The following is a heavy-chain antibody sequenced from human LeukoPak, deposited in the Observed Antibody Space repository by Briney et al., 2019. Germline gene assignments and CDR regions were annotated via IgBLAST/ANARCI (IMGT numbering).Heavy chain of an antibody. CDR2: IYYSGST. CDR3: ARVYGGNSEYFDL. V-gene: IGHV4-39*07. D-gene: IGHD4-23*01. Sequence: SETLSLTCTVSGGSISSSSYYWGWIRQPPGKGLEWIGSIYYSGSTYYNPSLKSRVTISVDASKNQFSLKLSSVTAADTAVYYCARVYGGNSEYFDLWGRGTLVTVSS. CDR1: GGSISSSSYY. J-gene: IGHJ2*01.